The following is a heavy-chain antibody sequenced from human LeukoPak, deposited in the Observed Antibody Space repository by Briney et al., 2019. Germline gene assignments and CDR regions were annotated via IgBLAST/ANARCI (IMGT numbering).Heavy chain of an antibody. D-gene: IGHD5-18*01. J-gene: IGHJ4*02. CDR3: AKRIQSAMAMGY. Sequence: GGSLRLSCAASGFTFSNYALTWVRQAPGKGLEWVSDINGSGGSTYYADSVKGRFTISRDNSKNTMYLQVNSLRAEGTAVYYCAKRIQSAMAMGYWGQGTLVTVSS. V-gene: IGHV3-23*01. CDR2: INGSGGST. CDR1: GFTFSNYA.